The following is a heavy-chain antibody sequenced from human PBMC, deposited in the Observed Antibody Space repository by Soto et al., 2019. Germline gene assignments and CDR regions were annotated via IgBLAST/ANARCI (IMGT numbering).Heavy chain of an antibody. Sequence: QVQLVQSGAEVKKPGSSVKVSCKASGGTFSSYIISWVRQAPGQGLEWMGRVIPILGIANYAQKFQGRVPITADKATITAYMELSSLRSEDTAVYYCARFPQTAIVGAAYFDYWGQGTLVTVSS. CDR3: ARFPQTAIVGAAYFDY. CDR1: GGTFSSYI. D-gene: IGHD1-26*01. J-gene: IGHJ4*02. V-gene: IGHV1-69*02. CDR2: VIPILGIA.